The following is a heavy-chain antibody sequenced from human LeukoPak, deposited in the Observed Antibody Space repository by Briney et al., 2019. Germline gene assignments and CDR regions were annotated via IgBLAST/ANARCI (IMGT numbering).Heavy chain of an antibody. Sequence: KTSETLSLTCTVSGGSISSNSHYWGWIRQPPGTGLEWIANIFHNGNTAYNPSLKRRVTISIDTSQNQLSLRLSSVTAADTAVYYCARVGWGNVAAYPNWLDPWGQGTVVTVSS. CDR2: IFHNGNT. D-gene: IGHD3-16*01. CDR3: ARVGWGNVAAYPNWLDP. V-gene: IGHV4-39*07. CDR1: GGSISSNSHY. J-gene: IGHJ5*02.